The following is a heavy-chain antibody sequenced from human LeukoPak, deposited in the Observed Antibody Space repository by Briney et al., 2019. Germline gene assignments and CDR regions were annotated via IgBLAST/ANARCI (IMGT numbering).Heavy chain of an antibody. V-gene: IGHV3-23*01. Sequence: GGSLRLSCAASGFTFSSYAMGWVRQAPGKGLEWVSAISGSGGSTYYADSVKGRFTISRDNSKNTLYLQMNSLRAEDTAVYYCAKGPHSYGPTLIDYWGQGTLVTVSS. CDR1: GFTFSSYA. D-gene: IGHD5-18*01. J-gene: IGHJ4*02. CDR3: AKGPHSYGPTLIDY. CDR2: ISGSGGST.